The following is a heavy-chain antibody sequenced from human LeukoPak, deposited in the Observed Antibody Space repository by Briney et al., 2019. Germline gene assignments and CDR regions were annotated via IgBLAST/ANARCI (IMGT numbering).Heavy chain of an antibody. V-gene: IGHV3-23*01. Sequence: GGSLRLSCAASGFTFSSYAMSWVRQAPGKGLEWASAISGSGGGTYYADSVKGRFTISRDNSKNTLYLQMTSLRAEDTAVYYCAKDLPSTVVTPGTFDYWGQGTLVTVPA. D-gene: IGHD4-23*01. CDR3: AKDLPSTVVTPGTFDY. J-gene: IGHJ4*02. CDR1: GFTFSSYA. CDR2: ISGSGGGT.